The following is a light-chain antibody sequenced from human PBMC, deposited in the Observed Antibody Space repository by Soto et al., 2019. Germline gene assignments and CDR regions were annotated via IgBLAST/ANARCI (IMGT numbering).Light chain of an antibody. Sequence: DIPMTQSPSSLSASVGDRVTITCRASQSISIYLNWYQQKPGKAPNLLIFAATSLQSGVPSRFSGSGSGTDFTLTISSLQPEDFATYYCQQSFTTPITFGQGTRLEIK. CDR1: QSISIY. J-gene: IGKJ5*01. CDR2: AAT. V-gene: IGKV1-39*01. CDR3: QQSFTTPIT.